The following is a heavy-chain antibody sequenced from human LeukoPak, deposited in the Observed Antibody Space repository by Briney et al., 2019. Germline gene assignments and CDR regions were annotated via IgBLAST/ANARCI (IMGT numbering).Heavy chain of an antibody. CDR1: GFSFSSHA. J-gene: IGHJ4*02. Sequence: PGGSLRLSCGASGFSFSSHAMNWVREAPGKGLEWVSLISGSGDSTYCADSVKGRFTVSRDNSKNTLYLQMNSLRAEDTDVYYCTRDPFDYWGQGMLVTVSS. CDR3: TRDPFDY. V-gene: IGHV3-23*01. D-gene: IGHD5-24*01. CDR2: ISGSGDST.